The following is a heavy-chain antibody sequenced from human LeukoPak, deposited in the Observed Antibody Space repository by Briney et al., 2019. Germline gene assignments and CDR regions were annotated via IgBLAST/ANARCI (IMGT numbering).Heavy chain of an antibody. CDR3: ARGYGDYYYYYMDV. D-gene: IGHD2-15*01. V-gene: IGHV1-69*05. CDR1: GGTFSSYA. CDR2: IIPIFGTA. J-gene: IGHJ6*03. Sequence: ASVKVSCKASGGTFSSYAISWVRQAPGQGLEWMGGIIPIFGTANYAQKFQGRVTITTDESTSTAYMELSRLRSEDAAVYYCARGYGDYYYYYMDVWGKGTTVTVSS.